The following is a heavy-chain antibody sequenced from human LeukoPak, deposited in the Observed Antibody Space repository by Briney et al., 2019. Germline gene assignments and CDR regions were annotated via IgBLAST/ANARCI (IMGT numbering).Heavy chain of an antibody. CDR2: ISWNSGSI. V-gene: IGHV3-9*01. CDR1: GFPFDDYA. D-gene: IGHD4-17*01. J-gene: IGHJ4*02. Sequence: GRSLRLSCAASGFPFDDYAMHRVRQAPGKGLEWVSGISWNSGSIGYADSVKGRFTISRDNAKNSLYLQMNSLRAEDTALYYCAKGGNGDYVSFVGYWGQGTLVTVSS. CDR3: AKGGNGDYVSFVGY.